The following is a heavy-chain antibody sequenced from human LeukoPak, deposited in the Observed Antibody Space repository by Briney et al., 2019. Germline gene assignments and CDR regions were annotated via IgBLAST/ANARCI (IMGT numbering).Heavy chain of an antibody. V-gene: IGHV3-74*01. CDR3: ARPGPYSSGLYQDFNY. J-gene: IGHJ4*02. Sequence: PGGSLRLSCAASGFTLSNYWIHWVRQAPGKGLVWVAYINSDGSRTSYADSVKGRFTISRDNAKNTVHLLMNSLRVEDTAVYYCARPGPYSSGLYQDFNYWGQGTLVTVSS. CDR1: GFTLSNYW. CDR2: INSDGSRT. D-gene: IGHD6-19*01.